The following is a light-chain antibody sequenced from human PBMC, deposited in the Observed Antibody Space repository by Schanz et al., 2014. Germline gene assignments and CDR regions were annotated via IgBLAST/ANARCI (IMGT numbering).Light chain of an antibody. CDR2: AAS. CDR3: QQHNYWPRT. CDR1: EGISSH. Sequence: IQLTQSPSSLSASVGDRVSITCRANEGISSHLAWYQQKPGKAPNLLIYAASTLQSGVPSRFSGSGSGTDFSLTISSLQPEDFAVYYCQQHNYWPRTFGQGTRVEVK. V-gene: IGKV1-9*01. J-gene: IGKJ1*01.